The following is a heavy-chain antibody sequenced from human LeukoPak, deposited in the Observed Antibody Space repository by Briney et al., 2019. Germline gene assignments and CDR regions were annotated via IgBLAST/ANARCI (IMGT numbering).Heavy chain of an antibody. Sequence: SETLSLTCTVSGGSISSSSYYWSWIRQPPGKGLEWIGYIYHSGSTYYNPSLKSRVTISVDRSKNQFSLKLSSVTAADTAVYYCARASGSWFDPWGQGTLVIVSS. J-gene: IGHJ5*02. D-gene: IGHD3-10*01. CDR1: GGSISSSSYY. V-gene: IGHV4-30-2*01. CDR2: IYHSGST. CDR3: ARASGSWFDP.